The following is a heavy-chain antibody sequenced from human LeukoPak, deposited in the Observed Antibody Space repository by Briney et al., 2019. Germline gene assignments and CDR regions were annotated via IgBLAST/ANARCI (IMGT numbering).Heavy chain of an antibody. D-gene: IGHD2-2*01. V-gene: IGHV3-7*01. CDR2: IKQDGSEK. CDR1: GFTFSSYW. J-gene: IGHJ6*02. Sequence: GGSQRLSCAASGFTFSSYWMSWVRQAPGKGLEWVANIKQDGSEKYYVDSVKGRFTISRDNAKNSLYLQMNSLRAEDTAVYYCARDHVPAAPYHYYYGMDVWGQGTTVTVSS. CDR3: ARDHVPAAPYHYYYGMDV.